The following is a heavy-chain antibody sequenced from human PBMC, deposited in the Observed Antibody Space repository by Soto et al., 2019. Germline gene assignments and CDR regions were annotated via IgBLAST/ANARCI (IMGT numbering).Heavy chain of an antibody. D-gene: IGHD2-15*01. V-gene: IGHV3-73*01. J-gene: IGHJ6*02. CDR3: AKSLGRDFPYGMDV. CDR1: GFTFSGSA. CDR2: IRDKANSYAT. Sequence: PGGSLRLSCAASGFTFSGSAMHWVRQASGKGLEWVGRIRDKANSYATAYTASVKGRFTISRDNSKNTLYLQMNSLRAEDTAVYYCAKSLGRDFPYGMDVWGQGTTVTVSS.